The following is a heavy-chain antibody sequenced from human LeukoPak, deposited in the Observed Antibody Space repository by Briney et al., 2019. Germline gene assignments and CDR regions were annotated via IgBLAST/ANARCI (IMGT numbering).Heavy chain of an antibody. CDR1: GGSFSGYY. Sequence: SETLSLTCAVYGGSFSGYYWSWIRQPPGKGLEWIGEINHSGSNNYNPSLKSRVTISVDTPKNQFSLNLNSVTPADTAVYYCARGNPSGSSAAFDYWGQGTLVTVSS. CDR2: INHSGSN. CDR3: ARGNPSGSSAAFDY. D-gene: IGHD1-26*01. J-gene: IGHJ4*02. V-gene: IGHV4-34*01.